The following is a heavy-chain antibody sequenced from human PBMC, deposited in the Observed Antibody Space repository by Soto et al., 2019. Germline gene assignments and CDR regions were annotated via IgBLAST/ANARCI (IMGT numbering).Heavy chain of an antibody. CDR1: GGSISSSLYY. D-gene: IGHD6-19*01. Sequence: SETLSLTCGVSGGSISSSLYYWGYIRQAPGKGLGWIGSIFHSGTTYYNPSLKSRLTISVDTSRNQFSLRLASVTAADTATYYCTRLTYSSSSAPFDSWGQGPLVTVSS. V-gene: IGHV4-39*01. CDR3: TRLTYSSSSAPFDS. CDR2: IFHSGTT. J-gene: IGHJ4*02.